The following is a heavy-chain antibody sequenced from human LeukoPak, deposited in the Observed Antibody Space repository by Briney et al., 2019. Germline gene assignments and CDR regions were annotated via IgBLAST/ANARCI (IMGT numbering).Heavy chain of an antibody. CDR2: ISDSGGNT. CDR1: GFTFSTYA. D-gene: IGHD6-13*01. J-gene: IGHJ4*02. V-gene: IGHV3-23*01. Sequence: GGSLRLSCAASGFTFSTYAMSWVRQAPGKGLEWVSSISDSGGNTFYADSVKGRFTISRDNSKNTLYLQMNSLRAEDTAVYYCAKGAAAGNFDYWGQETLVTVSS. CDR3: AKGAAAGNFDY.